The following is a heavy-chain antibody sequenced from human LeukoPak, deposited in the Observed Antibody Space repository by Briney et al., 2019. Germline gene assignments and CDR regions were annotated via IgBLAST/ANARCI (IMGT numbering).Heavy chain of an antibody. CDR2: ISRVSTYI. CDR1: GFTFTDYS. J-gene: IGHJ6*03. CDR3: AREGGDGDYYYYMDV. Sequence: KPGGSLGLSCSASGFTFTDYSMSWVRPAPGKGLEWVSIISRVSTYIYYADSVKGRFTVSRDNAKSSLYLQMTSLRAEDTAVYFCAREGGDGDYYYYMDVWGKGTTVTVSS. V-gene: IGHV3-21*01. D-gene: IGHD2-21*02.